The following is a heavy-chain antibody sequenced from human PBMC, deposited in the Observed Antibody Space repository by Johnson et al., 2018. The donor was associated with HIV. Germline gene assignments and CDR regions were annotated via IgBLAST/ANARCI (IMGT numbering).Heavy chain of an antibody. D-gene: IGHD3/OR15-3a*01. CDR3: ARKIAILSGRDWCWYAFDI. CDR2: IYSGGST. CDR1: GFTVSSNY. J-gene: IGHJ3*02. Sequence: VQLVESGGGLIQPGGSLRLSCAASGFTVSSNYLSWVRQAPGKGLEWVSVIYSGGSTYYADSVKGRFTISRDNSKNTLYLQMTSLRAEDTAVYYCARKIAILSGRDWCWYAFDIWGQGTMVTVSS. V-gene: IGHV3-53*01.